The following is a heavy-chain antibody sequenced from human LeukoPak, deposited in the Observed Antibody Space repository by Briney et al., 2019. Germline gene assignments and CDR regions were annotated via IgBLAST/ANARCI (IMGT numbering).Heavy chain of an antibody. CDR1: GFIFSTYA. J-gene: IGHJ4*02. CDR2: ISGSGGST. D-gene: IGHD2-15*01. Sequence: QPGGSLRLSCAAPGFIFSTYAMSWVRQAPGKGLEWVSTISGSGGSTYSADSVKGRFTISRDNSKNTLYLQMNSLRAEDTAVYYCVGLAATSGIDYWGQGTLVTVSS. CDR3: VGLAATSGIDY. V-gene: IGHV3-23*01.